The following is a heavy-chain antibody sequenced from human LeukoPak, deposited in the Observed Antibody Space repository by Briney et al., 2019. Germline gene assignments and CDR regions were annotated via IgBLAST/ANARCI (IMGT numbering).Heavy chain of an antibody. J-gene: IGHJ4*02. Sequence: GASVKVSCKASGYTFTSYYIHWVRQAPGQGLEWMGIINPNSGGTNYAQKFQGRVTMTRDTSISTAYMELSRLRSDDTAVYYCARAVLLGTDFDYWGQGTLVTISS. CDR2: INPNSGGT. CDR3: ARAVLLGTDFDY. V-gene: IGHV1-2*02. D-gene: IGHD5-18*01. CDR1: GYTFTSYY.